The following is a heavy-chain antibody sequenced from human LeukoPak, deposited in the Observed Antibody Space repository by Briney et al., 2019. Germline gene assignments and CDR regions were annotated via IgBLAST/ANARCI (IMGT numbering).Heavy chain of an antibody. CDR3: ARGALRYFDWLKKDYYYMDV. V-gene: IGHV1-2*02. CDR1: GYTFTGYY. D-gene: IGHD3-9*01. J-gene: IGHJ6*03. CDR2: ITPNSGGT. Sequence: ASVKVSCKASGYTFTGYYMHWVRQAPGQGLEWMGWITPNSGGTNYAQKFQGRVTMTRDTSISTAYMELSRLRSDDTAVYYCARGALRYFDWLKKDYYYMDVWGKGTTVTISS.